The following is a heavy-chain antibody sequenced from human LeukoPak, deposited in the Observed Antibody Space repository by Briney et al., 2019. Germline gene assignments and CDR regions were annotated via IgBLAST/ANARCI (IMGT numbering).Heavy chain of an antibody. D-gene: IGHD1-26*01. CDR3: VKDFGRIRGTPDS. Sequence: GGSLRLSCSASGFVFSIYTMYWVRQAPGKGPEYVSTISGSGNGFSIYYADSVKGRFTISRDDSKSILYLQMNGLRSEDTAVYYCVKDFGRIRGTPDSWGQGTLVTVSS. CDR1: GFVFSIYT. CDR2: ISGSGNGFSI. J-gene: IGHJ4*02. V-gene: IGHV3-64D*06.